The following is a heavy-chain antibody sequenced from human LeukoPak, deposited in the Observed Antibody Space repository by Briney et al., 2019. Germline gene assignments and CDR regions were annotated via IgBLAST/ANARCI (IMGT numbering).Heavy chain of an antibody. D-gene: IGHD3-22*01. CDR1: GGSISTFH. CDR2: IYHSGTT. J-gene: IGHJ4*02. V-gene: IGHV4-59*01. Sequence: SETLSLTCTVSGGSISTFHWSWIRQPPGKGLEWIGYIYHSGTTNYSPSLKSRVTISVDTSKNQLSLKLNSVTAADTAVYYCARLVYDTSDYYYFDHWGQGTLVTVSS. CDR3: ARLVYDTSDYYYFDH.